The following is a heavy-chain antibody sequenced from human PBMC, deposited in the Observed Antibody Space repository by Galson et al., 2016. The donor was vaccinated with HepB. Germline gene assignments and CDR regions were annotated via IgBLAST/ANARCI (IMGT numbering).Heavy chain of an antibody. D-gene: IGHD3-22*01. J-gene: IGHJ3*01. CDR1: GFSFDAYA. CDR2: ISWNSYII. V-gene: IGHV3-9*01. CDR3: AKGDGSGNLRFSSVAFDF. Sequence: SLRLSCAASGFSFDAYAMHWVRQAPGKGLEWVSGISWNSYIIGYADSVKGRFTISRDNAKNSLYLQMNSLRAEDTALYYCAKGDGSGNLRFSSVAFDFWGQGTTVIVSS.